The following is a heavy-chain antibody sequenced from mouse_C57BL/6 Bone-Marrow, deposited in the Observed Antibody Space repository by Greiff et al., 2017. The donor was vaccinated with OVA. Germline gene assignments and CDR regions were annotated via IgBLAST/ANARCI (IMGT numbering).Heavy chain of an antibody. V-gene: IGHV5-17*01. CDR1: GFTFSDYG. D-gene: IGHD2-4*01. CDR2: ISSGSSTI. J-gene: IGHJ2*01. CDR3: ARPRGLHYYFDY. Sequence: EVMLVESGGGLVKPGGSLKLSCAASGFTFSDYGMHWVRQAPEKGLEWVAYISSGSSTIYYADTVKGRFTISRDNAKNTLFLQMTSLRSEDTAMYYCARPRGLHYYFDYWGQGTTLTVSS.